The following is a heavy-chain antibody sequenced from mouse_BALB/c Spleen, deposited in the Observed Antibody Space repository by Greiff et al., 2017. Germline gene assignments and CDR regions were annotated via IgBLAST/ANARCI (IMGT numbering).Heavy chain of an antibody. CDR3: ARDDYYYGSAWFAY. Sequence: EVQRVESGGGLVQPGGSLRLSCATSGFTFTDYYMSWVRQPPGKALEWLGFIRNKANGYTTEYSASVKGRFTISRDNSQSILYLQMNTLRAEDSATYYCARDDYYYGSAWFAYWGQGTLVTVSA. D-gene: IGHD1-1*01. CDR2: IRNKANGYTT. CDR1: GFTFTDYY. V-gene: IGHV7-3*02. J-gene: IGHJ3*01.